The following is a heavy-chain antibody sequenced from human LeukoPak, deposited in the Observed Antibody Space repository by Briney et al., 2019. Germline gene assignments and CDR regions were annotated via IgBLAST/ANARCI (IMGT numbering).Heavy chain of an antibody. CDR2: INHNGDT. V-gene: IGHV4-34*01. CDR1: GGSFSGYY. CDR3: ARNSWVALKDYFYGLGV. J-gene: IGHJ6*02. Sequence: PSETLSLTCAVYGGSFSGYYWTWIRQVPGKGLEWIGEINHNGDTNYNPPLRSRVTISVDTSRNQFSLNLTSVTAADTAVYYCARNSWVALKDYFYGLGVWGQGTTVTVSS. D-gene: IGHD2-15*01.